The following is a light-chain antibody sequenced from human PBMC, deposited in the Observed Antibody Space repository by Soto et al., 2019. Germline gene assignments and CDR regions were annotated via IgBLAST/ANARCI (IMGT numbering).Light chain of an antibody. J-gene: IGKJ1*01. CDR1: QDIDTS. CDR3: QHYDTFSWT. Sequence: DIQMTQSPSTLSASVGDRVTITCRASQDIDTSLAWFQQRPGKAPKLLIYAASGLETGVPSTFSGSGSGTEFPLTISSVQPDDFATYFCQHYDTFSWTFGQGTKVEMK. V-gene: IGKV1-5*01. CDR2: AAS.